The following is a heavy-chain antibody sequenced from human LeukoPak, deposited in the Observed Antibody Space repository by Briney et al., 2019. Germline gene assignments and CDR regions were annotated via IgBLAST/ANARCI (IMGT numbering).Heavy chain of an antibody. CDR3: ARDLGWLHYED. Sequence: GGSLRLSCAASGFTFSDYYMSWIRQAPGKGLEWVSYISSSGRTIIYADSLQGRFTISRDNAKNSLYLQMNSLRAEDTAVYYCARDLGWLHYEDWGQGTLVTVSS. J-gene: IGHJ4*02. CDR2: ISSSGRTI. V-gene: IGHV3-11*01. D-gene: IGHD5-12*01. CDR1: GFTFSDYY.